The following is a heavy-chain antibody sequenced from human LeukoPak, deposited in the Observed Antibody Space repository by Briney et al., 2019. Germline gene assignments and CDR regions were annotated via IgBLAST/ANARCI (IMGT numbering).Heavy chain of an antibody. D-gene: IGHD6-19*01. V-gene: IGHV4-59*08. CDR2: IYYSGST. CDR3: ARHGTSGWTHGIDV. CDR1: GGSIRSYC. Sequence: PSETLSLTCTVSGGSIRSYCWSWIRQPPGKGLEWIGCIYYSGSTNDNPSLKSRVTISVDTSKNQFSLKMTSVSAADAAVYYCARHGTSGWTHGIDVWGRETTLGVSS. J-gene: IGHJ6*02.